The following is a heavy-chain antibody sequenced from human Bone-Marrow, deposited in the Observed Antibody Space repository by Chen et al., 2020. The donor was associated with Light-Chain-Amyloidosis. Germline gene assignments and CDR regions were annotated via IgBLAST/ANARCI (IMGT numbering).Heavy chain of an antibody. CDR3: VKDAGVGARYRRH. D-gene: IGHD1-26*01. CDR1: GFTFTGYA. V-gene: IGHV3-23*01. J-gene: IGHJ1*01. Sequence: EVQLLESGGGLVHPGGSLRLSCAASGFTFTGYAMNWVRQAPGKGLEWVSVIAGSGYTTYYADSVKGRVTIARENSKNTVYLDIDSLRAADTAVYYCVKDAGVGARYRRHWGQGTLVTVSS. CDR2: IAGSGYTT.